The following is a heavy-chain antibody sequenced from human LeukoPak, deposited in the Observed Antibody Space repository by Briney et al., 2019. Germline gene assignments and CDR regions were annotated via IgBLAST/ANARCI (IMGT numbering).Heavy chain of an antibody. CDR2: ISGSGGST. J-gene: IGHJ4*02. Sequence: GGSLRLSCAASGFTFSSYAMSWVRQAPGKGLEWVSAISGSGGSTYYADSVKGRFTISRDNSKNSLYLQMNSLRVEDTAVYYCVRDKMAGAVTGSLFDYWGQGTLVTVSS. V-gene: IGHV3-23*01. CDR1: GFTFSSYA. D-gene: IGHD6-19*01. CDR3: VRDKMAGAVTGSLFDY.